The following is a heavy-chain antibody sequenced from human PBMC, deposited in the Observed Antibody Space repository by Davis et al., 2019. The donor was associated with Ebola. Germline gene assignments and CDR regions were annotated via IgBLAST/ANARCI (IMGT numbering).Heavy chain of an antibody. CDR1: GFTVSSNY. Sequence: PGGSLRLSCAASGFTVSSNYMSWVRQAPGKGLEWVSVIYSGGSTYYADSVKGRFTISRHNSKNTLYLQMNSLRAEDTAVYYCARDNGPEYSSSGWYYGMDVWGQGTTVTVSS. CDR3: ARDNGPEYSSSGWYYGMDV. CDR2: IYSGGST. J-gene: IGHJ6*02. V-gene: IGHV3-53*04. D-gene: IGHD6-6*01.